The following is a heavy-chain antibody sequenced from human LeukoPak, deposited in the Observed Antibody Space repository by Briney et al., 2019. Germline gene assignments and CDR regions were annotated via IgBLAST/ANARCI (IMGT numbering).Heavy chain of an antibody. J-gene: IGHJ4*02. CDR2: INPNNGGT. D-gene: IGHD3-10*01. Sequence: GASVKVSCKAAGYTFTGYYMHWVRQAPGQGLEWMGWINPNNGGTNYAQKFQSRVTMTRDTSISTAYMELSRLRSDDTAAYYCARGALLLWFGESNDYWGQGTLVTVSS. CDR1: GYTFTGYY. V-gene: IGHV1-2*02. CDR3: ARGALLLWFGESNDY.